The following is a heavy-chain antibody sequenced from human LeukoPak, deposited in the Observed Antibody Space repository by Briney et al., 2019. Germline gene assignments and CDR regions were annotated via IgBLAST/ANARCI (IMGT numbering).Heavy chain of an antibody. CDR3: AIDLVIAVAGPGDY. D-gene: IGHD6-19*01. J-gene: IGHJ4*02. CDR1: VFNFSSDG. Sequence: GGSLRLSCAASVFNFSSDGMHWVRQAPGKGLEWVAVISYDGSNKYYADSVKGRFTISRDNSKNTLYLQMNSLRAEDTAVYYCAIDLVIAVAGPGDYWGQGTLVTVSS. V-gene: IGHV3-30*03. CDR2: ISYDGSNK.